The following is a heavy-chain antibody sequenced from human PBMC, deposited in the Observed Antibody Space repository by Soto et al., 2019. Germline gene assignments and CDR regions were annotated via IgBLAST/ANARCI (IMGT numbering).Heavy chain of an antibody. CDR3: ARDGGGGDAFDI. CDR1: GGSISTYY. Sequence: LSLTCTVSGGSISTYYWNWIRQPAGRGLEWIGRIYTSGNTFYNPSLKSRVTMSVDTSKNQSSLRLSSVSAADTAVYFCARDGGGGDAFDIWGQGTVVTVSS. CDR2: IYTSGNT. V-gene: IGHV4-4*07. J-gene: IGHJ3*02. D-gene: IGHD6-25*01.